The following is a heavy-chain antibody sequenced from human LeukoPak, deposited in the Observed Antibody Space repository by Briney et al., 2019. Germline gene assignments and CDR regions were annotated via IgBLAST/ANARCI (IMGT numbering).Heavy chain of an antibody. CDR1: GGSVSSGSYY. Sequence: IPSETLSLTCTVSGGSVSSGSYYWSWIRQPPGKGLEWIGYIYYSGSTNYTPSLKSRVTISVDTSKNQFSLKLSSVTAADTAVYYCARGFARFPSTTVTTLADYWGQGTLVTVSS. CDR2: IYYSGST. V-gene: IGHV4-61*01. CDR3: ARGFARFPSTTVTTLADY. J-gene: IGHJ4*02. D-gene: IGHD4-17*01.